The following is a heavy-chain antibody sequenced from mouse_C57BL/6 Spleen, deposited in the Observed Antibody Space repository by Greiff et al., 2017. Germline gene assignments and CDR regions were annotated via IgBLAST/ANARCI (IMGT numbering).Heavy chain of an antibody. Sequence: VQLQQPGAELVMPGASVQLSCKASGYTFTSYWMHWVKQRPGQGLEWIGEIDPSDSYTNYNQKFKGKSTLTVDKSSSTAYMQLSSLTSEDSAVYYCARGDDYDPFAYWGQGTLVTVSA. CDR1: GYTFTSYW. D-gene: IGHD2-4*01. V-gene: IGHV1-69*01. J-gene: IGHJ3*01. CDR2: IDPSDSYT. CDR3: ARGDDYDPFAY.